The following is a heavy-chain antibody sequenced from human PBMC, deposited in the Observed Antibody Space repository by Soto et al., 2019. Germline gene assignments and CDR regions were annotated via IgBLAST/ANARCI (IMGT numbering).Heavy chain of an antibody. V-gene: IGHV3-7*03. Sequence: PGESLRLCSAASGFTLSIYWMSWVRQAPGKGLGWVANIKQDGSEKYYVDSVKGRFTISRDNAKNSLYLQMNILRAEDTAVYYCARDRSPHSWYSSSWFSPLYFDYWGQGTLVTVSS. D-gene: IGHD6-13*01. CDR3: ARDRSPHSWYSSSWFSPLYFDY. CDR2: IKQDGSEK. J-gene: IGHJ4*02. CDR1: GFTLSIYW.